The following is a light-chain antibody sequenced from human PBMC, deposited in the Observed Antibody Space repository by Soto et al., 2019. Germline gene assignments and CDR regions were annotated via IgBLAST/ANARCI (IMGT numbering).Light chain of an antibody. J-gene: IGKJ2*01. CDR2: RAS. CDR3: QQYYSLPYT. Sequence: DFVMTQSPDSLAVSLGERATINCTSSQSVLYSPGNRNFLAWYQQKAGQPPKLILYRASSRASGVPDRISGSGSLTDFTLTISSLQAQDVAVYYCQQYYSLPYTFGQGTKLEIK. V-gene: IGKV4-1*01. CDR1: QSVLYSPGNRNF.